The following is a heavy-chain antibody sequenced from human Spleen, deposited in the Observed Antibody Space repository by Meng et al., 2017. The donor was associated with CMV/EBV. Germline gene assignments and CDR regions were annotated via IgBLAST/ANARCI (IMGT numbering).Heavy chain of an antibody. V-gene: IGHV1-8*02. D-gene: IGHD3-3*01. CDR1: GYTFTGYY. J-gene: IGHJ4*02. Sequence: ASVKVSCKASGYTFTGYYMHWVRQATGQGLEWMGWMNPNSGNTGYVQKFQGRVTMTRNTAISTAYIELSSLRSEDTAVYYCARGPTYYDFWSGYSDYWGQGTLVTVSS. CDR2: MNPNSGNT. CDR3: ARGPTYYDFWSGYSDY.